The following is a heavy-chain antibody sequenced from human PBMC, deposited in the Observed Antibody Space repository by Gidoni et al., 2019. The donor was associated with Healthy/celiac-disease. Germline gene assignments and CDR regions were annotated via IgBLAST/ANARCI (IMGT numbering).Heavy chain of an antibody. V-gene: IGHV1-69*04. J-gene: IGHJ4*02. CDR1: GGTFSSYA. D-gene: IGHD1-26*01. CDR3: AREGYGSYYFDY. Sequence: QVQLVQSGAEVKKPGSSVKVSCKASGGTFSSYAISWVRQAPGQGLEWMGRIIPILGIANYAQKFQGRVTITADKSTSTAYMELSSLRSEDTAVYYCAREGYGSYYFDYWGQGTLVTVSS. CDR2: IIPILGIA.